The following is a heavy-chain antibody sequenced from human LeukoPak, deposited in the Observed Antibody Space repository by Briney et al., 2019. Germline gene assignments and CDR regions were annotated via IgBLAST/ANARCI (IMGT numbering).Heavy chain of an antibody. D-gene: IGHD3-16*02. CDR2: TLYDGSNN. J-gene: IGHJ4*02. CDR3: ARDEGAFGGIIVPRD. V-gene: IGHV3-30*03. Sequence: GESLTLSCAASGCTFSNYGMHWVRKAPGKGMELVAVTLYDGSNNYYADSVKGRFTISRGDSNNTLYLQMHSLRAEDTALYFCARDEGAFGGIIVPRDWGQGTLVTVSS. CDR1: GCTFSNYG.